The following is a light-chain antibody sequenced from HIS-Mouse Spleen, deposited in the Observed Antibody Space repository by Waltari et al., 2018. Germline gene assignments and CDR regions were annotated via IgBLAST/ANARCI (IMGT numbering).Light chain of an antibody. CDR3: CSYAGSSTWV. J-gene: IGLJ3*02. V-gene: IGLV2-23*01. Sequence: QSALTQPASVSGSPGQSITISFTGTSRDVGSYTLFSWYQQHPGKAPKLMIYEGSKRPSGVSNRFSGSKSGNTASLTISGLQAEDEADYYCCSYAGSSTWVFGGGTKLTVL. CDR1: SRDVGSYTL. CDR2: EGS.